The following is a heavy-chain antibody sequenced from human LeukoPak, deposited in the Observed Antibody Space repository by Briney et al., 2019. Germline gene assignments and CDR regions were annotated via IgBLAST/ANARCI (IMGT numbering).Heavy chain of an antibody. CDR3: ARAPYCSSTSCYSPSYYYYYGMDV. CDR1: GGSFSGYY. Sequence: SETLSLTCAVYGGSFSGYYWSWIRQPPGKGLEWIGEINHSGSTNYNPPLKSRVTISVDTSKNQFSLKLSSVTAADTAVYYCARAPYCSSTSCYSPSYYYYYGMDVWGQGTTVTVSS. V-gene: IGHV4-34*01. J-gene: IGHJ6*02. CDR2: INHSGST. D-gene: IGHD2-2*02.